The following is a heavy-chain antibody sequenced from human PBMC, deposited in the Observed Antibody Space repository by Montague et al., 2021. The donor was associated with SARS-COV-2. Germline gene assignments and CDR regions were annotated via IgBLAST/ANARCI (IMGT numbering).Heavy chain of an antibody. J-gene: IGHJ3*02. CDR2: ISGDGGST. Sequence: SLRLSCAASGLTFDDYAMHWVRQAPGKGLEWVSLISGDGGSTYYADSVKGRFTISRDNSKNSLYLQMNSLRTEDTALYYCARRALYSSSYAFDIWGQGTMVTVSS. CDR1: GLTFDDYA. V-gene: IGHV3-43*02. D-gene: IGHD6-6*01. CDR3: ARRALYSSSYAFDI.